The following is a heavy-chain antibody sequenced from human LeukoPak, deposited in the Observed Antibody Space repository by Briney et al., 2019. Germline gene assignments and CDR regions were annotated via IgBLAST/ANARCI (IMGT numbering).Heavy chain of an antibody. J-gene: IGHJ4*02. CDR3: ARSNSRLSEIDY. V-gene: IGHV4-4*02. CDR1: GFTFSNYW. Sequence: GSLRLSCAASGFTFSNYWLTWVRQPPGKGLEWIGEIYHSGSTNYNPSLKSRVTISVDKSKNQFSLKLSSVTAADTAVYYCARSNSRLSEIDYWGQGTLVTVSS. D-gene: IGHD2/OR15-2a*01. CDR2: IYHSGST.